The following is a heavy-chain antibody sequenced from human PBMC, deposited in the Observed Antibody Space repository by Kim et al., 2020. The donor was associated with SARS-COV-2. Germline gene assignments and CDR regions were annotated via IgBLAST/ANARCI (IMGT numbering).Heavy chain of an antibody. CDR2: INHSGST. J-gene: IGHJ5*02. D-gene: IGHD3-10*01. CDR3: ARERLAGLLWFGELLSNWFDP. V-gene: IGHV4-34*01. CDR1: GGSFSGYY. Sequence: SETLSLTCAVYGGSFSGYYWSWIRQPPGKGLEWIGEINHSGSTNYNPSLESRVTISVDTSKNQFSLKLSSVTAADTAVYYCARERLAGLLWFGELLSNWFDPWGQGTLVTVSS.